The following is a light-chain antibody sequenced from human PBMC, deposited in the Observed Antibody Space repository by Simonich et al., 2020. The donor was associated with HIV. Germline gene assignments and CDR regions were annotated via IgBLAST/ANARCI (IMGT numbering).Light chain of an antibody. V-gene: IGLV1-40*01. CDR3: CSYAGFSTFNYV. Sequence: QSVLTQPPSVSGAPGQRVTIACTGSSSNIGAGYDVHWYQQLPGTAPKLLIYGNTNRPSGVPDRFSGSKSGTSASLTISGLQAEDEADYYCCSYAGFSTFNYVFGTGTKVTVL. J-gene: IGLJ1*01. CDR2: GNT. CDR1: SSNIGAGYD.